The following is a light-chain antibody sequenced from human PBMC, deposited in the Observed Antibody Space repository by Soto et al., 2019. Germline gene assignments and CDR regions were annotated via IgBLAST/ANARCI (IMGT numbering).Light chain of an antibody. CDR2: EVS. J-gene: IGLJ1*01. V-gene: IGLV2-14*01. Sequence: QSALTQPASVSGSPGQSITISCTGTSSDIGGYNYVSWYQQYPGKAPKLMIYEVSNRPSGVSYRFSGSKSGNTASLTISGLQAEDEADYYCSSYAGSNNLGVFGTGTKVTVL. CDR3: SSYAGSNNLGV. CDR1: SSDIGGYNY.